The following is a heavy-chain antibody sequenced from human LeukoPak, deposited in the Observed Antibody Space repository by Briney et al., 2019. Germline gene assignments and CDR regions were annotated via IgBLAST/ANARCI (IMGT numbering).Heavy chain of an antibody. CDR3: ARTGYSSGWYGYYYMDV. D-gene: IGHD6-19*01. Sequence: SQTLSLTCTVSGGSISNGGYYWSWIRQPAGTGLEWIGRIYTSGSTNYNPSLKSRVTISVDTSKNQFSLKLSSVTAADTAVYYCARTGYSSGWYGYYYMDVWGKGTTVTISS. V-gene: IGHV4-61*02. CDR1: GGSISNGGYY. CDR2: IYTSGST. J-gene: IGHJ6*03.